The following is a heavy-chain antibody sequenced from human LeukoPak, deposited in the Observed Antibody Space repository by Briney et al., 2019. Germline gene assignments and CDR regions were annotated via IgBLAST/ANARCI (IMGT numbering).Heavy chain of an antibody. CDR3: ANPQSRGYDYLDY. CDR1: GFTFRNYG. CDR2: ISIDGSEK. J-gene: IGHJ4*02. Sequence: PGGSLRLSCAASGFTFRNYGMHWVRQAPGKGLEWVAVISIDGSEKHYADSVKGRFTISRDNSKNTLYLQMNGLRGDDTAVYYCANPQSRGYDYLDYWGQGTLVTVSS. D-gene: IGHD5-12*01. V-gene: IGHV3-30*18.